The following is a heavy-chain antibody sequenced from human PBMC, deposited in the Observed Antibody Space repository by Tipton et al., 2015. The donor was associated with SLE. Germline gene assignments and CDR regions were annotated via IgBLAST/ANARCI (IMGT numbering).Heavy chain of an antibody. V-gene: IGHV4-59*12. D-gene: IGHD3-10*01. J-gene: IGHJ3*02. CDR1: GGSISSYY. CDR3: AREGITIRAFDI. Sequence: TLSLTCTVSGGSISSYYWSWIRQPPGKGLEWIGYIYYSGGTNYNPSLKSRVTISVDTSKNQFSLKLSSVTAADTAVYYCAREGITIRAFDIWGQGTMVTVSS. CDR2: IYYSGGT.